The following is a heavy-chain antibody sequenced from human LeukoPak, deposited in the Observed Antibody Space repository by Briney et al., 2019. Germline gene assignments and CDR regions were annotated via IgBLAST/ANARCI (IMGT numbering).Heavy chain of an antibody. CDR3: ARDGNTSKQKDIVVVPAAMSGHRSQAFDI. V-gene: IGHV1-18*01. CDR2: ISAYNGNT. J-gene: IGHJ3*02. Sequence: GASVKVSCKASGYTFTNYYMHWVRQAPGQGLEWMGWISAYNGNTNYAQKLQGRVTMTTDTSTSTAYMELRSLRSDDTAVYYCARDGNTSKQKDIVVVPAAMSGHRSQAFDIWGQGTMVTVSS. CDR1: GYTFTNYY. D-gene: IGHD2-2*01.